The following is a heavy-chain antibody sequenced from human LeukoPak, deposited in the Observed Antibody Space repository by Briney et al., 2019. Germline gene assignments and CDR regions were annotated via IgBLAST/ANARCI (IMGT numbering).Heavy chain of an antibody. V-gene: IGHV1-3*01. CDR2: INAGNGNT. CDR1: GYTFTTYA. D-gene: IGHD3-22*01. J-gene: IGHJ5*02. Sequence: ASVKVSCKASGYTFTTYAMHWVRQAPGQRLEWMGWINAGNGNTKYSQKFQGRVTITKDTSASKAYMELSSLRSEDTAIYYCARFTMTRGWFDPWGQGTLVTVSS. CDR3: ARFTMTRGWFDP.